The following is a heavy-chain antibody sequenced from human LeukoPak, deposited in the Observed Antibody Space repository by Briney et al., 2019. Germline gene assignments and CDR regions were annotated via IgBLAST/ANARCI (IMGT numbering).Heavy chain of an antibody. Sequence: SETLSLTCAVYGGSFSGYYWSWIRQPPGKGLEWIGEINHSGSTNYNPSLKSRVTISVDTSKNQFSLKLSSVTAADTAVYYCASGDSGYDFFDYWGQGTLVTVSS. CDR3: ASGDSGYDFFDY. V-gene: IGHV4-34*01. CDR2: INHSGST. D-gene: IGHD5-12*01. CDR1: GGSFSGYY. J-gene: IGHJ4*02.